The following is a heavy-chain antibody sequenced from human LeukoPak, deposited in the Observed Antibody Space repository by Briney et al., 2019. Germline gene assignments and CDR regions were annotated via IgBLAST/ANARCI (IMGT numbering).Heavy chain of an antibody. Sequence: PGGSLRLSCAASGFTFRSYEMNWVRQAPGKGLEWVSYISSSGSTIYYADSVKGRFTISRDNAKSSLYLQMNSLRAEDTTVYYCARQNYYDSSGYYKDFDYWGQGTLVTASS. D-gene: IGHD3-22*01. J-gene: IGHJ4*02. CDR1: GFTFRSYE. CDR3: ARQNYYDSSGYYKDFDY. V-gene: IGHV3-48*03. CDR2: ISSSGSTI.